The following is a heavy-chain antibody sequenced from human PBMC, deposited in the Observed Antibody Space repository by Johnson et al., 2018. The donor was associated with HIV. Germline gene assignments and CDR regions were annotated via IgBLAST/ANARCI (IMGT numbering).Heavy chain of an antibody. CDR2: IKSEADGRTT. CDR1: PIIFTNTW. CDR3: TTDSEGHVFDI. Sequence: VQLVESGGGLVRPGGSLILSCAVSPIIFTNTWTTWVRQAPGKGLEWVGRIKSEADGRTTEYGAPVKGRFTISRDDSKNRLYLQMNSLKSEDTAVYYCTTDSEGHVFDIWGQGTMVTVSS. V-gene: IGHV3-15*01. J-gene: IGHJ3*02.